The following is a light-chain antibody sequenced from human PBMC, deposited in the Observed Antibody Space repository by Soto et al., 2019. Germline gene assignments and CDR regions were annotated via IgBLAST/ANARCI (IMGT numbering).Light chain of an antibody. CDR2: AAS. J-gene: IGKJ1*01. Sequence: DIQMTQSPSSVSASVGDRVTITCRASQSISNSLNWYQQKPGKAPKXLIYAASSLQSGVPSRFSGSGSGTDCTLTISSLQPEDFATYYCQQSYSTPWTLGQGTKVDI. CDR1: QSISNS. CDR3: QQSYSTPWT. V-gene: IGKV1-39*01.